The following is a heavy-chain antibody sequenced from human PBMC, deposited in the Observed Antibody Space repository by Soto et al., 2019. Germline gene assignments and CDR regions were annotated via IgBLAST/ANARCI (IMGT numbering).Heavy chain of an antibody. CDR1: EGTFNSYA. CDR3: ASGASRCYPSFFDS. V-gene: IGHV1-69*01. J-gene: IGHJ4*02. CDR2: IIPDYNTL. D-gene: IGHD2-2*01. Sequence: QAQVVQSGAEVRKPGSSVKLSCKDSEGTFNSYAIAWVRQAPGQGLEWMGGIIPDYNTLNYAQKFQDRVTITADDSTDTGYMELSILRSVDTAVYFCASGASRCYPSFFDSWAPANRVTVSS.